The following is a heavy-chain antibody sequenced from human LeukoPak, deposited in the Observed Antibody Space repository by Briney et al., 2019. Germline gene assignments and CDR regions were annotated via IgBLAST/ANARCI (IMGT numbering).Heavy chain of an antibody. CDR2: ISGSARST. CDR3: ARGLRYDFWSGYYDY. CDR1: GFTFTSYA. V-gene: IGHV3-23*01. J-gene: IGHJ4*02. D-gene: IGHD3-3*01. Sequence: GGSLRLSCVASGFTFTSYAMSWVRQAPGKGLEWVSSISGSARSTYYADSVKGRFTISRDNSKNTLYLQMNSLRAEDTAVYYCARGLRYDFWSGYYDYWGQGTLVTVSS.